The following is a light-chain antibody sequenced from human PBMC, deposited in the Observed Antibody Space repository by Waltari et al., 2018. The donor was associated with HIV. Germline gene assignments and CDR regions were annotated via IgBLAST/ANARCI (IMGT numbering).Light chain of an antibody. Sequence: QSALTQPPSESGSPGPSVPISCPGTRSDVGGYNYVSWYQQHPGKAPKLMIYEVSKRPSGVPDRFSGSKSGNTASLTVSGLQAEDEADYYCSSSRVFGGGTKLTVL. CDR3: SSSRV. CDR2: EVS. J-gene: IGLJ3*02. V-gene: IGLV2-8*01. CDR1: RSDVGGYNY.